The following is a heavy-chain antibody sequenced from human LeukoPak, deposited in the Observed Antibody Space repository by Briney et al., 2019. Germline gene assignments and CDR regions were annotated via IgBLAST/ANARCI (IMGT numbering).Heavy chain of an antibody. D-gene: IGHD6-19*01. V-gene: IGHV3-30*04. CDR3: ARSSAGSFDY. CDR2: ISYDGSNK. CDR1: GFTFSSYA. Sequence: GGSQRLSCAASGFTFSSYAMHWVRQAPGKGLEWVAVISYDGSNKYYADSVKGRFTISRDNSKNTLYLQMNSLRAEDTAVYYCARSSAGSFDYWGQGTLVTVSS. J-gene: IGHJ4*02.